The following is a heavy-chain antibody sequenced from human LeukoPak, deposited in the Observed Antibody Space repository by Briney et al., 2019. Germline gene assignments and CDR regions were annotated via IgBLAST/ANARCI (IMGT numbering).Heavy chain of an antibody. V-gene: IGHV4-61*02. Sequence: SETVSLTCTISGYSISSGYYWSWIRQPAGKGLEWIGRIYTSGSTNYNPSLKSRVTISVDTSKNQFSLKLSSVTAADTAVYYCAREKAGGYFDYWGQGTLVTVSS. J-gene: IGHJ4*02. D-gene: IGHD3-16*01. CDR1: GYSISSGYY. CDR2: IYTSGST. CDR3: AREKAGGYFDY.